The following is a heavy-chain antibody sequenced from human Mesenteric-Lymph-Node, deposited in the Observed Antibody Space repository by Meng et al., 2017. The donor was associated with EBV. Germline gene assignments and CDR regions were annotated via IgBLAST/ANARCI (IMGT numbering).Heavy chain of an antibody. V-gene: IGHV1-69*01. J-gene: IGHJ6*02. D-gene: IGHD3-16*01. Sequence: QGYWGQSVAELKKPGSSVKVPCKASGGAFRGYGISWVRQAPGQGLEWMGGIIPMFRTANYAQKFQGRVTITADESTSTAYMELSSLRSEDTAVYYCARGKDRPSLYVWGQGTTVTVSS. CDR2: IIPMFRTA. CDR3: ARGKDRPSLYV. CDR1: GGAFRGYG.